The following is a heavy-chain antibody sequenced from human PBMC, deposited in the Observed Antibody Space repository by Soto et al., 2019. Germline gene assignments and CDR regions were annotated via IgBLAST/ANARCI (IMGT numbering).Heavy chain of an antibody. CDR1: GFTFKNYA. J-gene: IGHJ4*02. CDR2: ISNSGGST. D-gene: IGHD2-21*02. V-gene: IGHV3-23*01. Sequence: EVQLLDSGGGLAQPGGSLRLSCAASGFTFKNYAMSWVRQAPGKGLEWVSSISNSGGSTYYADSVQGRFTISRDNSKNTLSPQMNSLRAEDTAIYYCANHRGFLVTQYFFDYWGQGTLVTVSS. CDR3: ANHRGFLVTQYFFDY.